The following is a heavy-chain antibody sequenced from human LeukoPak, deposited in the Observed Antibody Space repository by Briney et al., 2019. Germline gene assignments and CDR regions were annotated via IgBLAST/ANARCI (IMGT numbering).Heavy chain of an antibody. J-gene: IGHJ4*02. CDR2: ISGSGGST. CDR3: AQAGYCSSTSCSDY. D-gene: IGHD2-2*01. V-gene: IGHV3-23*01. CDR1: GFTFSSYA. Sequence: GGSLRLSCAASGFTFSSYAMSWVRQAPGKGLEWVSAISGSGGSTYYADSVKGRFTISRDNSKNTLYLQMNSLRAEDTAVCYCAQAGYCSSTSCSDYWGQGTLVTVSS.